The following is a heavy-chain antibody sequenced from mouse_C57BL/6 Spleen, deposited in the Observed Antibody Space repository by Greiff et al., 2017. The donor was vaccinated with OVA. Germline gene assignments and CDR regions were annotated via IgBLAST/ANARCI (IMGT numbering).Heavy chain of an antibody. CDR1: GYAFSSYW. Sequence: QVQLQQSGAELVKPGASVKISCKASGYAFSSYWMNWVKQRPGKGLEWIGQIYPGDGDTNYNGKFKGKATLTADKSSSTAYMQLSSLTSEDSAVYFCARRYGSSLCYFDYWGKGTTLTVSS. D-gene: IGHD1-1*01. CDR2: IYPGDGDT. V-gene: IGHV1-80*01. J-gene: IGHJ2*01. CDR3: ARRYGSSLCYFDY.